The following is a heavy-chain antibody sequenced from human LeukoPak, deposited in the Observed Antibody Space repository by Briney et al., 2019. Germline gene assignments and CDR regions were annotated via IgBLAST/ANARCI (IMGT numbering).Heavy chain of an antibody. CDR2: LHYRGTP. V-gene: IGHV4-39*01. Sequence: SPSETLSLTCSVSDDSISTNSYYWTWIRQPPGKALEWVATLHYRGTPYYSPSLSSRISIFVGTSKRQFSLQVRSVTASDTAMYYCSRGDDSYKQGNFWGQGTLVTVSS. J-gene: IGHJ4*02. D-gene: IGHD5-24*01. CDR3: SRGDDSYKQGNF. CDR1: DDSISTNSYY.